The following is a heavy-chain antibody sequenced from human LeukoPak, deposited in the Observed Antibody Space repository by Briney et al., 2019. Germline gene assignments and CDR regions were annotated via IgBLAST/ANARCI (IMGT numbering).Heavy chain of an antibody. J-gene: IGHJ3*02. CDR1: GFTFSSYA. CDR2: ISSNGSST. CDR3: ARGCGESTSCYNQRAFDI. Sequence: GGSLRLSCAASGFTFSSYAMHWVRQAPGKGLEYVSAISSNGSSTYYANSVKGRFTISRDNSKNTLYLQMGSLRAEDMAVYYCARGCGESTSCYNQRAFDIWGQGTMVTVSS. D-gene: IGHD2-2*02. V-gene: IGHV3-64*01.